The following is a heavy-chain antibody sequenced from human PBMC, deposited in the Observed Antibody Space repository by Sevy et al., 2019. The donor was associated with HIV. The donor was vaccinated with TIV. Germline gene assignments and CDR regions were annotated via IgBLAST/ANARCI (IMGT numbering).Heavy chain of an antibody. Sequence: GGSLRLSCAASGFTFSDFPMHWVRQPPGNGLEWVAVISYAGDNKYYADSVKGRFTISRDNSRNTLYLHVSSLRAEDTAVYYCARDGVAARDYYFDYWGQGTLVTVSS. V-gene: IGHV3-30-3*01. J-gene: IGHJ4*02. CDR3: ARDGVAARDYYFDY. CDR2: ISYAGDNK. D-gene: IGHD6-13*01. CDR1: GFTFSDFP.